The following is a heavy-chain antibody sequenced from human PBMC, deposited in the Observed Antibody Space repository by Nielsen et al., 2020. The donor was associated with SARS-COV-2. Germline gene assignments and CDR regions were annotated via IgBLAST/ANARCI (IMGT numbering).Heavy chain of an antibody. J-gene: IGHJ5*02. Sequence: SETLSLTCTVSGGSISSFYWTWIRQPPGKGLEWIGLISTSGSSTNYNPSLKSRVTISVDTSKNQFSLKLSSVTAADTAVYYCARDMVVAPFNWFDPWGQGTLVTVSS. CDR1: GGSISSFY. V-gene: IGHV4-4*08. CDR3: ARDMVVAPFNWFDP. CDR2: ISTSGSST. D-gene: IGHD2-15*01.